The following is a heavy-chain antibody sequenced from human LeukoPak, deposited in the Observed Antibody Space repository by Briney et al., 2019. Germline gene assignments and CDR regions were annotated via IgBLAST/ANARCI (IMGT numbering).Heavy chain of an antibody. Sequence: ASVKVSCKVSGYTLTELSMHWVRQAPGKGLEWMGGFDPEDGETIYAQKFQGRVTMTEDTSTDTAYMELSSLRSEDTAVYYCATGYYSSSSLYFDLWGRGTLVTVSS. CDR1: GYTLTELS. CDR3: ATGYYSSSSLYFDL. V-gene: IGHV1-24*01. J-gene: IGHJ2*01. D-gene: IGHD6-6*01. CDR2: FDPEDGET.